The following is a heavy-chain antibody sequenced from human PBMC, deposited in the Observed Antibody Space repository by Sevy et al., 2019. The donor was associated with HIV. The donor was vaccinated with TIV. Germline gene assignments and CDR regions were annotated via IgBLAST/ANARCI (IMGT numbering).Heavy chain of an antibody. CDR1: GFTFSRYG. CDR3: AKEDSTFYGLDV. J-gene: IGHJ6*02. CDR2: ISGSGGST. V-gene: IGHV3-23*01. D-gene: IGHD6-13*01. Sequence: GGSLRLSCAASGFTFSRYGMHWVRQAPGKGLEWVSAISGSGGSTYYADSLKGRFTIFRDNSKYTVYLQMNNLRAEDTAAYYCAKEDSTFYGLDVWGQGTTVTVSS.